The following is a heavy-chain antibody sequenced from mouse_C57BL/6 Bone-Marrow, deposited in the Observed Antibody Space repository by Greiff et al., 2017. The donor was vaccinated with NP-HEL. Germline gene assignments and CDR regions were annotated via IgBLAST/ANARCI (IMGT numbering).Heavy chain of an antibody. CDR1: GFTFSSYG. CDR3: ARRLITTVVAFDY. D-gene: IGHD1-1*01. V-gene: IGHV5-6*02. CDR2: ISSGGSYT. Sequence: EVKLVESGGDLVKPGGSLKLSCAASGFTFSSYGMSWVRQTPDKRLEWVATISSGGSYTYYPDSVKGRFTISRDNAKNTLYLQMSSLKSEDTAMYYCARRLITTVVAFDYWGQGTTLTVSS. J-gene: IGHJ2*01.